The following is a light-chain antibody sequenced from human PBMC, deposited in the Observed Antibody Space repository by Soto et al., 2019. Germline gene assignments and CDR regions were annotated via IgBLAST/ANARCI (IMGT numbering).Light chain of an antibody. Sequence: EIVLTQSPGTLSLSPGDRATLSCRASQSVSSSYLAWYQQKPGQAPRLLIYGASSRATGIPDRFSGSGSGTDFTLTISRLESEDFAVYYCQQYGSSLPWTFGQGTTVEMK. CDR3: QQYGSSLPWT. CDR1: QSVSSSY. CDR2: GAS. V-gene: IGKV3-20*01. J-gene: IGKJ1*01.